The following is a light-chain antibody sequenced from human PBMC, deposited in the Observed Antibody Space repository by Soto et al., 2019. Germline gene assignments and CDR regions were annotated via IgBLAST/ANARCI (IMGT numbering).Light chain of an antibody. J-gene: IGLJ1*01. Sequence: QSALTQPASVSGSPGQSITISCTGTSSDVGAYNFVSWYQHHPGTAPKLMIYDVSKRPSGVPDRFSGSKSANTASLTISGLQAEDEADYYCCSYAGSYTYVFGTGTKLTVL. CDR3: CSYAGSYTYV. V-gene: IGLV2-11*01. CDR2: DVS. CDR1: SSDVGAYNF.